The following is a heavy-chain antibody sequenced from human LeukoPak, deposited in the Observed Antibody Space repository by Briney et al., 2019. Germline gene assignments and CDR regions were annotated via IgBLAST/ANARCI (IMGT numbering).Heavy chain of an antibody. D-gene: IGHD1-26*01. CDR3: AKDEVGFDAFDI. CDR2: ISGSGGST. Sequence: PGGSLRLSCAASGFTFTSYSMSWVRQAPGKGLEWVSAISGSGGSTYYADSVKGRFTISRDNSKNTLYLQMNSLRAEDTAVYYCAKDEVGFDAFDIWGQGTMVTVSS. V-gene: IGHV3-23*01. J-gene: IGHJ3*02. CDR1: GFTFTSYS.